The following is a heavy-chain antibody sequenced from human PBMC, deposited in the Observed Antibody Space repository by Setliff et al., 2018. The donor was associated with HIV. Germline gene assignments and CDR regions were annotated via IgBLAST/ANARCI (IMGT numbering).Heavy chain of an antibody. J-gene: IGHJ4*02. CDR2: IGSAGDAT. CDR3: AKFVGAGSGYFDF. Sequence: GGSLRLSCAASGLPFSNFAMGWVRQAPGKGLQWVAFIGSAGDATNYAYAVQGRFTISRDNSKNRVYLQMNSLRVDDTATYYCAKFVGAGSGYFDFWGRGAQVTVSS. D-gene: IGHD6-13*01. V-gene: IGHV3-23*01. CDR1: GLPFSNFA.